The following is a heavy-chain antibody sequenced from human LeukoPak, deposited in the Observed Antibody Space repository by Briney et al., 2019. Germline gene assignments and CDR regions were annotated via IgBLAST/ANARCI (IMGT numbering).Heavy chain of an antibody. V-gene: IGHV4-39*01. J-gene: IGHJ3*02. Sequence: SESLSLTCTVSGGSISDSNYWWDWIRQPPGKRLEGIGNVYFSGPPYYNPSLEIRVTLSVDTSNNQFSLRLSSVPAADTAVYYCARHHGGARPDPGPVFDIWGQGTVVTVSS. CDR3: ARHHGGARPDPGPVFDI. D-gene: IGHD3-16*01. CDR1: GGSISDSNYW. CDR2: VYFSGPP.